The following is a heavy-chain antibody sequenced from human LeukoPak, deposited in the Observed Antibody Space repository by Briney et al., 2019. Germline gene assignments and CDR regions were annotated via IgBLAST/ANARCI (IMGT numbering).Heavy chain of an antibody. CDR3: ASQLGGNVY. D-gene: IGHD3-16*01. CDR2: ISSSSSYR. CDR1: GFTFSSYS. V-gene: IGHV3-21*01. Sequence: PGGSLRLSCAASGFTFSSYSMDWVRQAPGKGLEWVSSISSSSSYRYYADSVKGRFTISRDNAKNSLYLQMNSLRAEDTAVYYCASQLGGNVYWGQGTLVTVSS. J-gene: IGHJ4*02.